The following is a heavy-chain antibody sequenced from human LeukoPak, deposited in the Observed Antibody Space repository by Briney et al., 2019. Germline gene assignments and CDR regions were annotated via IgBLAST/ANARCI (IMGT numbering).Heavy chain of an antibody. V-gene: IGHV4-59*01. CDR3: ARVMSAWFFDY. CDR1: GGSISSYY. Sequence: SETLSLTCTVSGGSISSYYWSWIRQPPGKGLEWIGYIYYSGSTNYNPSLKSRVTISVDTSKNQFSLKLRSVTAADTAVYYCARVMSAWFFDYWGQGALVTVCS. J-gene: IGHJ4*02. CDR2: IYYSGST. D-gene: IGHD3-10*01.